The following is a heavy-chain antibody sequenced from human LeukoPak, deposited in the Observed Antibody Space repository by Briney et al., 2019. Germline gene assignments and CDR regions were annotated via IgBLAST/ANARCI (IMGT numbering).Heavy chain of an antibody. CDR1: GFTFSDAW. CDR2: IKSKTDGGTT. V-gene: IGHV3-15*01. Sequence: PGGSLRLSCAASGFTFSDAWITWVRQAPGKGLEWVGRIKSKTDGGTTDYAAPVKGRFTISRDDSENTLYLQMSSLKTEDTAVYYGTTDISAVLYWGQGTLVTVSS. CDR3: TTDISAVLY. J-gene: IGHJ4*02. D-gene: IGHD1-14*01.